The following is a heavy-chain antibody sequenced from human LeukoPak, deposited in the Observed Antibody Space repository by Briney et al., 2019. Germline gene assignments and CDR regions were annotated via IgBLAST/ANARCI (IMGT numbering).Heavy chain of an antibody. Sequence: ASVKVSCTASGYTFAAYYMHWVRQAPGQGLEWMGWINPNSGGTNYAQKFQGRVAMTRDTSISTAYMQLSRLRSDDTAVYYCANPAQLGYWGQGTLVTVSS. CDR2: INPNSGGT. CDR1: GYTFAAYY. D-gene: IGHD1-1*01. V-gene: IGHV1-2*02. J-gene: IGHJ4*02. CDR3: ANPAQLGY.